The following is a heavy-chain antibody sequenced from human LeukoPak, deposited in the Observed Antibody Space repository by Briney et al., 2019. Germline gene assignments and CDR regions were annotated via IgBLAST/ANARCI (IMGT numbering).Heavy chain of an antibody. Sequence: GASVKVSRKASGGTFSSYAISWVRQAPGQGLEWMGGGNPIFGTANYAQKFQGRVTITADKSTSPAYMELRSLRSEDTAVYYCASDLGYCSGGSCHYYYYMDVWGKGTTVTVSS. J-gene: IGHJ6*03. D-gene: IGHD2-15*01. CDR3: ASDLGYCSGGSCHYYYYMDV. CDR1: GGTFSSYA. CDR2: GNPIFGTA. V-gene: IGHV1-69*06.